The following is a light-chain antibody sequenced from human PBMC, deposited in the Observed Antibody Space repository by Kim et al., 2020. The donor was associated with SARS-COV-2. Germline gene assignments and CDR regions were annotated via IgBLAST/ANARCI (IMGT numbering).Light chain of an antibody. CDR2: DAS. Sequence: SSTVGDRITLTCRASQSINRWLAWYQQKPGKAPKLLIYDASSLKKGVPSRFSGSGSGTEFTLTISSLQPDDFATYYCHQYNSYSHTFGQGTKLEI. CDR3: HQYNSYSHT. V-gene: IGKV1-5*01. J-gene: IGKJ2*01. CDR1: QSINRW.